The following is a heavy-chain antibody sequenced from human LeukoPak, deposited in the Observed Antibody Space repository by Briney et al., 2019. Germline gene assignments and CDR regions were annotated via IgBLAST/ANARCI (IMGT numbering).Heavy chain of an antibody. CDR3: ARDIRLSGYVLFDY. J-gene: IGHJ4*02. V-gene: IGHV1-18*01. CDR2: ISAYNGNT. Sequence: ASVKVSCKASGYTFTSYGISWVRQAPGQGLERMGWISAYNGNTNYAQKLQGRVTMTTDTSTSTAYMELRSLRSDDTAVYYCARDIRLSGYVLFDYWGQGTLVTVSS. CDR1: GYTFTSYG. D-gene: IGHD5-12*01.